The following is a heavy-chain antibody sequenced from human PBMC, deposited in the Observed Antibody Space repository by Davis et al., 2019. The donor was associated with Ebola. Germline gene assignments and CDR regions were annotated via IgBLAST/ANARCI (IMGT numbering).Heavy chain of an antibody. CDR3: VRDGWGSLFDY. V-gene: IGHV3-7*03. CDR2: IKEDGSVK. D-gene: IGHD7-27*01. J-gene: IGHJ4*02. Sequence: PEGSLRLSCAASGFMFSNYWMAWGRQAPGKGLEWVAHIKEDGSVKDYVDSVKGRFTISRDNAKKSVYLQMNSLRVEDTAVYYCVRDGWGSLFDYWGQGTLVTVSS. CDR1: GFMFSNYW.